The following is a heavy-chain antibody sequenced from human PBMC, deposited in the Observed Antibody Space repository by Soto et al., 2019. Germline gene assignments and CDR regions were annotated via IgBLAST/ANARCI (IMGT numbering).Heavy chain of an antibody. Sequence: EVQLVESGGGLVKPGGSLRLSCATSGFTFSHYSINWVRQAPGKGLEWVASISSGGSFIYYADSVKGRFTASRDNAENSLSLQMNSLRAEDTAVYYCARLNGNYYDSSGYYWYYYGMDVWGQGTTVIVSS. D-gene: IGHD3-22*01. J-gene: IGHJ6*02. CDR1: GFTFSHYS. CDR2: ISSGGSFI. CDR3: ARLNGNYYDSSGYYWYYYGMDV. V-gene: IGHV3-21*01.